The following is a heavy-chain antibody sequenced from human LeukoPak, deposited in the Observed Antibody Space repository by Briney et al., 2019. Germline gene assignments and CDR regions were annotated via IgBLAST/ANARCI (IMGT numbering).Heavy chain of an antibody. CDR3: ATGGITMVRGVLYYFDY. CDR1: VYTLTELS. Sequence: ASVKVSCKVSVYTLTELSMHWVRQAPGKGLEWMGGFDPEDGETIYAQKFQGRVTMTEDTSTDTAYMELSSLRSEDTAVYYCATGGITMVRGVLYYFDYWGQGTLVTVSS. V-gene: IGHV1-24*01. D-gene: IGHD3-10*01. CDR2: FDPEDGET. J-gene: IGHJ4*02.